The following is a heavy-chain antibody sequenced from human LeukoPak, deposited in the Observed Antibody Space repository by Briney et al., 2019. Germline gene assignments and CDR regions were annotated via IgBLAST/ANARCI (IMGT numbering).Heavy chain of an antibody. CDR1: GGTFSSYT. CDR2: IIPILGIA. CDR3: ASSGSGSQYYMDV. J-gene: IGHJ6*03. V-gene: IGHV1-69*02. D-gene: IGHD3-10*01. Sequence: SVKVSCKASGGTFSSYTISWVRQAPGQGLEWMGRIIPILGIANYTQKFQGRVTITADKSTSTAYMELSSLRSEDTAVYYCASSGSGSQYYMDVWGKGTTVTVSS.